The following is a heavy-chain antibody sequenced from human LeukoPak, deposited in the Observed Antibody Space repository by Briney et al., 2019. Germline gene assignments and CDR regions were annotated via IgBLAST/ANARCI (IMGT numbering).Heavy chain of an antibody. Sequence: ASVKVSCKASGYTLTGYYMHWVRQAPGQGLEWMGWINPNSGGTNYAQKFQGRVTMTRDTSISTAYMELSRLRSDDTAVYYCARAGDYYDSSGYYSYWGQGTLVTVSS. J-gene: IGHJ4*02. CDR1: GYTLTGYY. CDR3: ARAGDYYDSSGYYSY. V-gene: IGHV1-2*02. CDR2: INPNSGGT. D-gene: IGHD3-22*01.